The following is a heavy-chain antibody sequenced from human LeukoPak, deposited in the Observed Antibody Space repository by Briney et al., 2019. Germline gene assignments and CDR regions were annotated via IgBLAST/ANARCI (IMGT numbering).Heavy chain of an antibody. CDR3: ATGRGHATMVRGRPLNGGLCFDY. J-gene: IGHJ4*02. D-gene: IGHD3-10*01. Sequence: ASVKVSCKVSGYTLTELSMHWVRQAPGKGLEWMGGFDPEDGETIYAQKFQGRVTMTEDTSTDTAYMELSSLRSEDTAVYYCATGRGHATMVRGRPLNGGLCFDYWGQGTLVTVSS. CDR1: GYTLTELS. CDR2: FDPEDGET. V-gene: IGHV1-24*01.